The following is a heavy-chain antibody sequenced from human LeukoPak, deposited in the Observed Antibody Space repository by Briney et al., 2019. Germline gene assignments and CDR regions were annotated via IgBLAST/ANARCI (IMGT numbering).Heavy chain of an antibody. D-gene: IGHD1-1*01. CDR3: ATAGWYKPLYFDY. CDR1: GYTLTELS. J-gene: IGHJ4*02. V-gene: IGHV1-24*01. Sequence: ASVKVSCKVSGYTLTELSMHWVRQAPGKGLEWMGGFDPEDGETIYAKKFQGRVTITEDTSTDTPYMELSSLRSEDTAVYYCATAGWYKPLYFDYWGQGTLVTVSS. CDR2: FDPEDGET.